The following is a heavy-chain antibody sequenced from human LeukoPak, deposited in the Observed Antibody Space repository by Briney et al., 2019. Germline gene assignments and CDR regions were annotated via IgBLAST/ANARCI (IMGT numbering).Heavy chain of an antibody. V-gene: IGHV3-48*03. J-gene: IGHJ6*03. D-gene: IGHD1-1*01. CDR3: ARVGGFGGQALRDWNDVLLDYYYYMDV. Sequence: GGSLRLSCAASGFTFSSYEMNWVRQAPGKGLEWVSYISSSGSTRYYADSVEGRFTISRDNAKNSLYLQMNSLRAEDTAVYYCARVGGFGGQALRDWNDVLLDYYYYMDVWGKGTTVTISS. CDR2: ISSSGSTR. CDR1: GFTFSSYE.